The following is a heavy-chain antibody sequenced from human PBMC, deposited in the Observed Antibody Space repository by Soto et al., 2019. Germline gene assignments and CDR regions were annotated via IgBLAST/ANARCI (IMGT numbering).Heavy chain of an antibody. J-gene: IGHJ4*02. Sequence: QVQLVQSGAEVKKPGASVKVSCKASGYTFTGYYMHWVRQAPGQGLEWMGWINPNRGGTIYAQKFQGRVTMTRDTSIGTAYLELSRLRSDDTAVYYCARARDYCSGGSCYSLHGYWGQGTLVTVSS. CDR3: ARARDYCSGGSCYSLHGY. V-gene: IGHV1-2*02. D-gene: IGHD2-15*01. CDR2: INPNRGGT. CDR1: GYTFTGYY.